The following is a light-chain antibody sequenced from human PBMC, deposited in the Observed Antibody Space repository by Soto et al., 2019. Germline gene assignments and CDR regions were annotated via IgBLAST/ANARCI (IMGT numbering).Light chain of an antibody. CDR1: SSNIGTNA. V-gene: IGLV1-44*01. J-gene: IGLJ1*01. Sequence: QSVLTQPPSASGTPGQRVTISCSGSSSNIGTNAVNWYQQLPGTAPKLLIYSTDQRPSGVPDRFSGSKSGTSASLAISGLQSEDEADYYCAAWDDGRNDLYVIGSGTKVTVL. CDR2: STD. CDR3: AAWDDGRNDLYV.